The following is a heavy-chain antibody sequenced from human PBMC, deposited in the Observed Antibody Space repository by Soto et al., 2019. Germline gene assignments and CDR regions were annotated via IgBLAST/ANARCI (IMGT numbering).Heavy chain of an antibody. CDR1: GFTFSSYG. CDR2: ISYDGSNK. V-gene: IGHV3-30*03. D-gene: IGHD3-10*01. J-gene: IGHJ6*02. Sequence: GGSLRLSCAASGFTFSSYGMHWVRQAPGKGLEWVAVISYDGSNKYYADSVKGRFTISRDNSKNTLYLQMNSLRAEDTAVYYCATAWVGELLGEGYYGMDVWGQGTTVTVSS. CDR3: ATAWVGELLGEGYYGMDV.